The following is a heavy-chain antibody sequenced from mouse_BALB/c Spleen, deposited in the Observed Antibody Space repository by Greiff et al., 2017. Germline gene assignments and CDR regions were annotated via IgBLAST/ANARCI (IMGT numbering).Heavy chain of an antibody. Sequence: VKVVESGPGLVAPSQSLSITCTVSGFSLTSYGVHWVRQPPGKGLEWLGVIWAGGSTNYNSALMSRLSISKDNSKSQVFLKMNSLQTDDTAMYYCARDQLGRYFDVWGAGTTVTVSS. D-gene: IGHD4-1*02. CDR1: GFSLTSYG. CDR2: IWAGGST. CDR3: ARDQLGRYFDV. V-gene: IGHV2-9*02. J-gene: IGHJ1*01.